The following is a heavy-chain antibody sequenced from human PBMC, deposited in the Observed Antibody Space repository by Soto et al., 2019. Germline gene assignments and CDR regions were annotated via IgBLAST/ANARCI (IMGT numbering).Heavy chain of an antibody. Sequence: GGSLRLSCAASGFTFSDYYMSWIRQAPGKGLEWVSYISSSGSTIYYADSVKGRFTISRDNAKNSLYLQMNSLRAEDMAVYYCARDQGSGWVFDAFDIWGQGTMVTVSS. V-gene: IGHV3-11*01. CDR3: ARDQGSGWVFDAFDI. D-gene: IGHD6-19*01. CDR1: GFTFSDYY. CDR2: ISSSGSTI. J-gene: IGHJ3*02.